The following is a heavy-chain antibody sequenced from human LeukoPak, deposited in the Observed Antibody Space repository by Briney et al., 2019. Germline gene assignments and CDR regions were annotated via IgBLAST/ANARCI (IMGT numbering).Heavy chain of an antibody. CDR1: GFPFASYA. V-gene: IGHV3-23*01. CDR3: AKGGYDYVEVGYFDY. Sequence: HPGGSLRLSCAASGFPFASYAMSWVRQTPGKGLEWVSHIIGSVASTYYADSVKGRFTISRDNTKNTLYLQMNSLRADDTAVYFCAKGGYDYVEVGYFDYWGQGTLVTVSS. J-gene: IGHJ4*02. D-gene: IGHD5-12*01. CDR2: IIGSVAST.